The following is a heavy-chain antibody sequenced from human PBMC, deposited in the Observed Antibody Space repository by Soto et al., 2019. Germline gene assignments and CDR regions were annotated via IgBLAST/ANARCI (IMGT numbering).Heavy chain of an antibody. CDR2: INHSGST. D-gene: IGHD6-19*01. CDR3: ARGRRSSGWTFDY. J-gene: IGHJ4*02. CDR1: GGSFSGNY. V-gene: IGHV4-34*01. Sequence: SETLSLTCAVYGGSFSGNYWSWIRQPPGKGLEWIGEINHSGSTNYNPSLKSRVTISVDTSKNQFSLKLSSVTAADTAVYYCARGRRSSGWTFDYWGQGTLVTVSS.